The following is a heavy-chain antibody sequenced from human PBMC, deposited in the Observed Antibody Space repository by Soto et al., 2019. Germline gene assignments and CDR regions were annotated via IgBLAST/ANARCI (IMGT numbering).Heavy chain of an antibody. CDR1: GGSFSGYY. V-gene: IGHV4-34*01. Sequence: PSETLSLTCGVYGGSFSGYYWTWFRQPPGKGLEWIGEINRSGNTKYNPSLQSRVTMSVDTSKNQFSLNLHSVTAADTGVYYCARGPDGRFDPWGQGTLVTVS. J-gene: IGHJ5*02. CDR3: ARGPDGRFDP. CDR2: INRSGNT.